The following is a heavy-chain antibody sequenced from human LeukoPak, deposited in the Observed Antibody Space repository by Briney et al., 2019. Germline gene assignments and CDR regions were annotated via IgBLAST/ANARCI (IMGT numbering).Heavy chain of an antibody. V-gene: IGHV4-39*07. D-gene: IGHD2-15*01. Sequence: SETLSLTCTVSGGSISSSSYYWGWIRQPPGKGLEWIGSIYSSGGTYYNPSLMSRLTMSVGTSRNHFSLKLTSLTAADTAVYYCGRIVVSRTNWFDPWGQGILVTVSS. CDR1: GGSISSSSYY. CDR3: GRIVVSRTNWFDP. CDR2: IYSSGGT. J-gene: IGHJ5*02.